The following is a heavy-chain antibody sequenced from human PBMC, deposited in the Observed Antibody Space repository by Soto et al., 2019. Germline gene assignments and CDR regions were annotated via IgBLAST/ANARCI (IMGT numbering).Heavy chain of an antibody. D-gene: IGHD5-12*01. V-gene: IGHV3-53*04. CDR2: IYSGGST. Sequence: LRLSCAASGFTVNSNYMSWVRQAPGKGLEWVSVIYSGGSTYYADSVKGRFTISRHNSKNTLYLQMNSLRAEDTAVYYCARDSVYSGYDGYYYYYGMDVWGQGTTVTSP. J-gene: IGHJ6*02. CDR1: GFTVNSNY. CDR3: ARDSVYSGYDGYYYYYGMDV.